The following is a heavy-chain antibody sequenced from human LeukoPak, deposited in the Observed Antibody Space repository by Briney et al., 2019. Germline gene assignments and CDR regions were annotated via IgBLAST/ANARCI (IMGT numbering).Heavy chain of an antibody. Sequence: GGSLRLPCAASGFTFSSYSMSWVRQAPGKGLEWVSSISSSKTYIYYADSVKGRFTISRDNVKNSLYLQMNSLRAEDTAVYYCARVTSGITGGTYYYYYMDVWGKGTTVTVSS. CDR3: ARVTSGITGGTYYYYYMDV. CDR1: GFTFSSYS. D-gene: IGHD6-13*01. J-gene: IGHJ6*03. V-gene: IGHV3-21*01. CDR2: ISSSKTYI.